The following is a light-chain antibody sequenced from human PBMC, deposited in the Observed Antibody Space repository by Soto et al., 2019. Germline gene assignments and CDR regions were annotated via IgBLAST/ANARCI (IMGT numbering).Light chain of an antibody. CDR1: QSVSSIY. J-gene: IGKJ1*01. V-gene: IGKV3-20*01. CDR2: GAS. Sequence: EIVLTQSPGTLSLSPGERATLSCRASQSVSSIYLAWYQQKPGQAPRLLIYGASSRATGIPDRFSGSGSGTDFTLTISRLEPEDSAVYYCQQYGSSPGTFGQGTKVEIK. CDR3: QQYGSSPGT.